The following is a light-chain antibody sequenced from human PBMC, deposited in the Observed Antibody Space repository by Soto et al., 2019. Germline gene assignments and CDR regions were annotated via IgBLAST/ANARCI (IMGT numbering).Light chain of an antibody. CDR1: QDIDHS. J-gene: IGKJ3*01. V-gene: IGKV1-27*01. Sequence: DIQVTQSPSSLSASVGDRVTITCRVSQDIDHSSAWYQQKPGKVPNLLIYSASTLQSGVPSRFSGSGSGTDFTLTITSLQPEDDATYYCQEHYSGPPVAFGPGTKVDV. CDR3: QEHYSGPPVA. CDR2: SAS.